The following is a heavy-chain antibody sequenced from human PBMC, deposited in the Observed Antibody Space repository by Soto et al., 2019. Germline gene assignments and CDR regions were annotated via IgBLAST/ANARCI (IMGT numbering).Heavy chain of an antibody. CDR1: GFTFSSYS. Sequence: GGSLRLSCAASGFTFSSYSMNWVRQAPGKGLEWVSSISSSSSYIYYADSVKGRFTISRDNAKNSLYLQMNSLRAEDTAVYYCARWAYNWNDVRYWFDPWGQGTLVTVSS. J-gene: IGHJ5*02. D-gene: IGHD1-1*01. V-gene: IGHV3-21*01. CDR3: ARWAYNWNDVRYWFDP. CDR2: ISSSSSYI.